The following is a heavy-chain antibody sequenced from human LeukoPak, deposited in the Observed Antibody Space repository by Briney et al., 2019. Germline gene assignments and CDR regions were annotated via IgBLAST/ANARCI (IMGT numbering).Heavy chain of an antibody. CDR1: GYTLTELS. J-gene: IGHJ4*02. Sequence: ASVKVSCKVSGYTLTELSMHWVRQAPGKGLEWMGGFDPEDGETTYAQKFQGRVTMTEDTSTDTAYMELSSLRSEDTAVYYCATAFGELLISPFTFDYWGQGTLVTVSS. CDR2: FDPEDGET. D-gene: IGHD3-10*01. CDR3: ATAFGELLISPFTFDY. V-gene: IGHV1-24*01.